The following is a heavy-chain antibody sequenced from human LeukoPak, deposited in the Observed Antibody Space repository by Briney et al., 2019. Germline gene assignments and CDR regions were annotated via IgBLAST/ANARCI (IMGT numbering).Heavy chain of an antibody. CDR3: ARDHLPAGAPGYYMDV. V-gene: IGHV4-59*02. CDR1: GGSVSSHF. J-gene: IGHJ6*03. Sequence: LETLSLTCTVSGGSVSSHFWSWIQQPPGKGLEWIGYIYNSGITNYNPSLKSRVTMSVDTSKNQFSLMLRSVTAADTAVYYCARDHLPAGAPGYYMDVWGKGTTVTVSS. D-gene: IGHD4/OR15-4a*01. CDR2: IYNSGIT.